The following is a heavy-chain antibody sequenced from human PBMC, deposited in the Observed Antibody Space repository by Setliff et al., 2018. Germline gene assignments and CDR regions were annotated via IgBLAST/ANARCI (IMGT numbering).Heavy chain of an antibody. J-gene: IGHJ5*02. D-gene: IGHD2-2*01. Sequence: HPGGSLRLSCVASGFTFSNYGIHWVRQAPGKGLEWVALIWNDGSNKFYGDSVRGRFTISRDNSKSTLYLQMDSLRAEDAAIYYCAKAPAPYAASLLNWFDPWGQGTLVTVSS. CDR2: IWNDGSNK. CDR3: AKAPAPYAASLLNWFDP. V-gene: IGHV3-33*06. CDR1: GFTFSNYG.